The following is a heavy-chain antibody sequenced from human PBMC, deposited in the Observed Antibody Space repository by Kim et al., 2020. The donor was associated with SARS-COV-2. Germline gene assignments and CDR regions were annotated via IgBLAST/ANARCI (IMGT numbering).Heavy chain of an antibody. D-gene: IGHD3-3*01. V-gene: IGHV1-24*01. CDR3: ATSNSFGVVQLWFDP. Sequence: QKFKGRVTMTEDTSTDTAYMELSSLRSEDTAVYYCATSNSFGVVQLWFDPWGQGTLVTVSS. J-gene: IGHJ5*02.